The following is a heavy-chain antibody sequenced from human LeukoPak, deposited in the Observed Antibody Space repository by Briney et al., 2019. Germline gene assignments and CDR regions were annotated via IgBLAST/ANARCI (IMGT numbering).Heavy chain of an antibody. Sequence: HPGGSLRLSCAASGFTFSSYGTHWVRQAPGKGLEWVAVIWYDGSNKYYADSVKGRFTISRDNSKNTLYLQMNSLRAEDTAVYYCAKDPYQWVTISQPPGYWGQGTLVTVSS. CDR3: AKDPYQWVTISQPPGY. D-gene: IGHD4-17*01. CDR1: GFTFSSYG. J-gene: IGHJ4*02. CDR2: IWYDGSNK. V-gene: IGHV3-33*06.